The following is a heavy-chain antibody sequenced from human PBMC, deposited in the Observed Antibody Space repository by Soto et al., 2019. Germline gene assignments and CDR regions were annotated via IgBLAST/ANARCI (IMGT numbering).Heavy chain of an antibody. J-gene: IGHJ3*02. Sequence: LGGSLRLSCAASGFTFSSYEMDWVRQAPGKGLEWVAHITSSGGTMYADSVRGRFTISRDNADNSLYLQMNSLRAEDTAVYYCTKEKSVMYSGYDAFDTWGRGTMVTVSS. CDR3: TKEKSVMYSGYDAFDT. CDR2: ITSSGGTM. V-gene: IGHV3-48*03. D-gene: IGHD5-12*01. CDR1: GFTFSSYE.